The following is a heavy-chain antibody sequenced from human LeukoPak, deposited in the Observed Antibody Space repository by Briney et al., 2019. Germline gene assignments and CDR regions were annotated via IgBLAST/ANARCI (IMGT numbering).Heavy chain of an antibody. CDR3: ARAYQRLGGLSFPDQ. D-gene: IGHD3-16*02. CDR2: INPNTGNP. V-gene: IGHV7-4-1*02. Sequence: ASVKVSCKASGYTFTSYAMNWVRQAPGQGLEWMGWINPNTGNPTYAQGFTGRFVFSLDTSVSTTYLQTSSLKAEDTAVYYCARAYQRLGGLSFPDQWGQGTLVSVSS. J-gene: IGHJ5*02. CDR1: GYTFTSYA.